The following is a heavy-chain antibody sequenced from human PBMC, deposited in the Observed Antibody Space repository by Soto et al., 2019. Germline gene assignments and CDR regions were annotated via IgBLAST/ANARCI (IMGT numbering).Heavy chain of an antibody. V-gene: IGHV1-2*02. CDR3: ARELAPKAFDI. CDR2: VNPNSGGT. J-gene: IGHJ3*02. CDR1: GYTFTGYY. Sequence: ASVKVSCKASGYTFTGYYMHWVRQAPVQGLEWMGWVNPNSGGTNYAQKFQGRVTMTRDTSISTAYMELGSLRSDDTAVDYCARELAPKAFDIWGRGTMVTVSS.